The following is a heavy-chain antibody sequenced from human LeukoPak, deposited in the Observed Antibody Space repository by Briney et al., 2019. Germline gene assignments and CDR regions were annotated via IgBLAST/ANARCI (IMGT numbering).Heavy chain of an antibody. CDR1: GDSVSINSAA. D-gene: IGHD3-22*01. J-gene: IGHJ4*02. CDR3: ARGTGYSDGKPDYFDY. V-gene: IGHV6-1*01. CDR2: TYYRSKWSN. Sequence: SQTLSLTCAISGDSVSINSAAWNWIRQSPSRGLEWLGRTYYRSKWSNGYSLSVKSRITINPDTSKNQFSLQLNSVSPEDTAVYYCARGTGYSDGKPDYFDYWGQGTLVTVSS.